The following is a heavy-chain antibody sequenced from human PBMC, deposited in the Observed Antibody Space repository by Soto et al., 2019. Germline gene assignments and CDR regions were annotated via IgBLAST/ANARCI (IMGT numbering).Heavy chain of an antibody. Sequence: GSLRLSCAASGFTFSSYSMNWVRQAPGKGLEWVSSISSSSSYIYYADSVRGRFTISRDNAKNSLYLQMNSLRAEDTAVYYCARDLGGFPPDYWGQGTLVTVSS. J-gene: IGHJ4*02. V-gene: IGHV3-21*01. CDR1: GFTFSSYS. CDR2: ISSSSSYI. CDR3: ARDLGGFPPDY. D-gene: IGHD2-15*01.